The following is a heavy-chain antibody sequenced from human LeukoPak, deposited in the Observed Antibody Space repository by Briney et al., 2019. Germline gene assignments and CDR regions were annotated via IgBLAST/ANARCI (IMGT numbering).Heavy chain of an antibody. CDR3: ARARSPSIAALDFDY. V-gene: IGHV1-46*01. D-gene: IGHD6-6*01. CDR2: INPSGGST. Sequence: GASVKVSCKASGYTFTSYYMHWVRQAPGQGLERMGIINPSGGSTSYAQKFQGRVTMTRDTSTGTVYMELSSLRSEDTAVYYCARARSPSIAALDFDYWGQGTLVTVSS. CDR1: GYTFTSYY. J-gene: IGHJ4*02.